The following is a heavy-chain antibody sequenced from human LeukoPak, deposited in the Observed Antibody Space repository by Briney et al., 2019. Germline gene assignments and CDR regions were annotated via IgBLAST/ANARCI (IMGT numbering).Heavy chain of an antibody. D-gene: IGHD3-3*01. CDR3: ARDLAPFGVVIIGAFDI. CDR1: GFTFSNYG. J-gene: IGHJ3*02. Sequence: GGSLRLSCAASGFTFSNYGMHWVRQTPGKGLEWVAVISYDGSNKYYADSVKGRFTISRDNSKNTLYLQMNSLRAEDTAVYYCARDLAPFGVVIIGAFDIWGQGTMVTVSS. V-gene: IGHV3-30*03. CDR2: ISYDGSNK.